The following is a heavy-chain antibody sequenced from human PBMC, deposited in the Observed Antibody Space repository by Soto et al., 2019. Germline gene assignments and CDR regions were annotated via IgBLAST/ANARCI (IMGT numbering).Heavy chain of an antibody. D-gene: IGHD3-22*01. V-gene: IGHV1-2*04. CDR3: ASCAYSSCFYFDY. Sequence: ASVKVSCKASGYTFTGYYMHWVRQAPGQGLEWMGWINPNSGGTNYAQKFQGWVTMTRDTSISTAYMELSRLRSEDTAVYYCASCAYSSCFYFDYWGLGTLVTVSS. CDR2: INPNSGGT. CDR1: GYTFTGYY. J-gene: IGHJ4*02.